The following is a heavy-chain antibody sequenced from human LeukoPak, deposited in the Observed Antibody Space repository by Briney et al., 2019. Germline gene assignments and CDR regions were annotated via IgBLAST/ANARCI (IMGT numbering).Heavy chain of an antibody. CDR2: IRYDGSNK. CDR1: GFTFSSYG. Sequence: GGSLRLSCAASGFTFSSYGMHWVRQAPGKGLEWVAFIRYDGSNKYYADSVKGRFTISRDNSKNTLYLQMNSLRAEDTAVYYCARGYLYLLDYWGQGTLVTVSS. CDR3: ARGYLYLLDY. J-gene: IGHJ4*02. V-gene: IGHV3-30*02. D-gene: IGHD2-2*01.